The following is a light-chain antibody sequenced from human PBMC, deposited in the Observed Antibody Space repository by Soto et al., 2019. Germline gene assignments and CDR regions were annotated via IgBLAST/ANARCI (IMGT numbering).Light chain of an antibody. J-gene: IGLJ2*01. V-gene: IGLV2-8*01. CDR2: EVS. CDR1: STDVGGYNY. CDR3: CSYAGIYSLA. Sequence: QSVLTQPPSAAGSPGQSVTISCTGTSTDVGGYNYVSWYQQYPGKAPKLMIYEVSKRPSGVPDRFSGSKSGNTASLTISGLQAEDEADYYCCSYAGIYSLAFGGGTKVTVL.